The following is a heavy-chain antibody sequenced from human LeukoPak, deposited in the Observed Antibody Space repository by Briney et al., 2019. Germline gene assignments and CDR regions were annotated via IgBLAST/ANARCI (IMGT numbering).Heavy chain of an antibody. CDR3: ARFFSSGWYNWFDH. CDR2: IYYSGST. CDR1: GGSISSYY. D-gene: IGHD6-19*01. Sequence: SLTXTVSGGSISSYYWSWIRQPPGKGLEWIGYIYYSGSTNYNPSLKRRVTISVDTSKNQFSLKLSSVTAADTAVYYCARFFSSGWYNWFDHWGQGTLVTVSS. V-gene: IGHV4-59*01. J-gene: IGHJ5*02.